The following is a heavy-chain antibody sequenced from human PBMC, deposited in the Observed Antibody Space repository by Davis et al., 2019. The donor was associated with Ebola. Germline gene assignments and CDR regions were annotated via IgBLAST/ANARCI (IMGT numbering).Heavy chain of an antibody. CDR2: ISAYNGNT. V-gene: IGHV1-18*04. CDR1: GYTFTSYG. CDR3: ARDLGSSWWGWYYYYGMDV. J-gene: IGHJ6*02. Sequence: ASVKVSCKASGYTFTSYGISWVRQAPGQGLEWMGWISAYNGNTNYAQKLQGRVTMTTDTSTSTAYMELRSLRSDDTAVYYCARDLGSSWWGWYYYYGMDVWGQGTTVTVSS. D-gene: IGHD6-13*01.